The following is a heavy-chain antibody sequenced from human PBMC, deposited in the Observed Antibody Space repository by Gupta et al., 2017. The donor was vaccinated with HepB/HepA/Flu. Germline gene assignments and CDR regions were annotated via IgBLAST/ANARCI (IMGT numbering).Heavy chain of an antibody. CDR3: AGTSSGWHFND. CDR2: ISYDGSNK. J-gene: IGHJ4*02. D-gene: IGHD6-19*01. CDR1: YGSYA. V-gene: IGHV3-30-3*01. Sequence: YGSYAMHWVRQAPGKGLEWVAVISYDGSNKYYADSVKGRSTISRDNSKNTLYLQMNSLRTEDTAVYYCAGTSSGWHFNDWGQGTLVTVSS.